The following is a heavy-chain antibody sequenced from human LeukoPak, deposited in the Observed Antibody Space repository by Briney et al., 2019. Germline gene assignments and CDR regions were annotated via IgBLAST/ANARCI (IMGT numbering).Heavy chain of an antibody. V-gene: IGHV3-74*01. CDR2: IDGGGSTI. CDR1: GFTFSYHW. Sequence: GGSLRLSCAASGFTFSYHWMHWVRQVPGKGLVWVSRIDGGGSTINYADPVKGRFSISRDNAKSTLYLQMNSLRAEDTAVYYCARGLLPYFDYWGQGTLVTVSS. D-gene: IGHD2-21*01. CDR3: ARGLLPYFDY. J-gene: IGHJ4*02.